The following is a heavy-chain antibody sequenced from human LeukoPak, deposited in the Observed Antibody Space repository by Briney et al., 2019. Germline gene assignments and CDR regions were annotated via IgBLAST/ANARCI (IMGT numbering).Heavy chain of an antibody. CDR2: IIPIFGTA. CDR1: GGTFSSYA. CDR3: ARELGYRGYSYGAEVDY. V-gene: IGHV1-69*13. D-gene: IGHD5-18*01. Sequence: SVKVSCKASGGTFSSYAISWVRQAPGQGLEWMGGIIPIFGTANYAQKFQGRVTITADESTSTAYMELSSLRSEDTAVYYCARELGYRGYSYGAEVDYWGQGTLVTVSS. J-gene: IGHJ4*02.